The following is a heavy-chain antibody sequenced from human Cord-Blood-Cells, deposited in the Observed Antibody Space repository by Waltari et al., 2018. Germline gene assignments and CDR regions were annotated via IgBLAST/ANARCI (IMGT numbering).Heavy chain of an antibody. V-gene: IGHV4-34*01. CDR3: ARGPAFDI. CDR1: GGSFSGYY. CDR2: TNHSGST. J-gene: IGHJ3*02. Sequence: QVPLQQRGAGLLKPSEHLSLTCAVNGGSFSGYYWSWIRQPPGKGLEWIGETNHSGSTNYNPSLKSRFTISVDTSKNQFSLKLSSVTAADTAVYYCARGPAFDIWGQGTMVTVSS.